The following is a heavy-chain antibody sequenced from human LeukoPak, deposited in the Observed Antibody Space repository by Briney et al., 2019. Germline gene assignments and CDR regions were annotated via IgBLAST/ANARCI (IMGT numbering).Heavy chain of an antibody. Sequence: EASVKVSCKASGYTFTGYYMHWVRQAPGQGLEWMGWISAYNGNTNYAQKLQGRVTMTTDTSTSTAYMELRSLRSDDTAVYYCARVPTYYDFWSGYYYNWFDPWGQGTLVTVSS. J-gene: IGHJ5*02. CDR3: ARVPTYYDFWSGYYYNWFDP. D-gene: IGHD3-3*01. CDR2: ISAYNGNT. CDR1: GYTFTGYY. V-gene: IGHV1-18*04.